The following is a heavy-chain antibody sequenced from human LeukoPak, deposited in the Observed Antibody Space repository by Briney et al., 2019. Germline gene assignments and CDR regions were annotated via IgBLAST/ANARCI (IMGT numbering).Heavy chain of an antibody. D-gene: IGHD5-18*01. Sequence: SETLSLTCTVSGGSISSYYWSWIRQPPGKGLGWIGYIYYSGSTNYNPSLKSRVTISVDTSKNQFSLKLSSVTAADTAVYYCARLYSYGPGGAFDIWGQGTMVTVSS. CDR1: GGSISSYY. J-gene: IGHJ3*02. CDR2: IYYSGST. CDR3: ARLYSYGPGGAFDI. V-gene: IGHV4-59*01.